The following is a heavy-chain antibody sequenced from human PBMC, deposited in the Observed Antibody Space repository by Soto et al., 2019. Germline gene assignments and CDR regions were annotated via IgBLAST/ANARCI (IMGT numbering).Heavy chain of an antibody. CDR1: GYTFTSYA. D-gene: IGHD6-19*01. J-gene: IGHJ5*02. V-gene: IGHV1-3*01. Sequence: QVQLVQSGAEVKKPGASVKVSCKASGYTFTSYAMHWVRQAPGQRLEWMGWINAGNGNTKYSQKFQGRVTITRDTSASTAYMVLSSLRSEDTAVYYCARVVAVAGSWFDPWGQGTLVTVSS. CDR2: INAGNGNT. CDR3: ARVVAVAGSWFDP.